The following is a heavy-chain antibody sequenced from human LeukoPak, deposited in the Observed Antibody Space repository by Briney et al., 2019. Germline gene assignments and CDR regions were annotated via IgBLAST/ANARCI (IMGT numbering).Heavy chain of an antibody. CDR1: GYTFTSYG. CDR2: ISAYNGST. V-gene: IGHV1-18*01. J-gene: IGHJ1*01. CDR3: ARDSSSGSYYGYFQH. Sequence: ASVKVSCKASGYTFTSYGISWVRQAPGQGLEWMGWISAYNGSTNYAQKLQGRVTMTTDTSTSTAYMELRSLRSDDTAVYYCARDSSSGSYYGYFQHWGQGTLVTVSS. D-gene: IGHD1-26*01.